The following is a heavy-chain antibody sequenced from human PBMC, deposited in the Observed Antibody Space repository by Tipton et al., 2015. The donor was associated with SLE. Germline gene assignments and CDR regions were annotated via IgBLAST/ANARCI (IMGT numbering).Heavy chain of an antibody. Sequence: GSLRLSCAASGFPFSNFGMAWVRQTPDKGLQWVATLSASGDSRYYADSVNGRFTISRDNSKNTLFLQMNSLRAEDTALYYCVKERRPVFGVVIWDHWGQGTLVTVSS. CDR2: LSASGDSR. J-gene: IGHJ4*02. CDR1: GFPFSNFG. V-gene: IGHV3-23*01. D-gene: IGHD3-3*01. CDR3: VKERRPVFGVVIWDH.